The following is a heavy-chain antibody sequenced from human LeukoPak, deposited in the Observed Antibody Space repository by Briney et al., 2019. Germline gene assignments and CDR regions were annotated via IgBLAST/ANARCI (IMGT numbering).Heavy chain of an antibody. CDR2: ISGSGNSI. Sequence: GGSLRLSCAASGFTFSSYSMHWVRQAPGRGLEWVSSISGSGNSIYYAGSVKGRFTISRDNAKNSLYLQMNSLRVGDTAVYYCARDASGYDRSFDYWGQGTLVTVSS. J-gene: IGHJ4*02. CDR1: GFTFSSYS. V-gene: IGHV3-21*06. CDR3: ARDASGYDRSFDY. D-gene: IGHD5-12*01.